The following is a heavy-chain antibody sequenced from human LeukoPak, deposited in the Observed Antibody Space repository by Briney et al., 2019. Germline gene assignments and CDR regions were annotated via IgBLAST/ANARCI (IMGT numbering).Heavy chain of an antibody. V-gene: IGHV3-23*01. J-gene: IGHJ4*02. Sequence: GGSLRLSCAASGFTFSKYDMSWVRQAPGKGLDWVSGISGSGGNTDYADSVKGRFTISRDNSKNTLYLQMNSLTAEDTAVYYCAKGMGFGESSFDYWGQGTLVTVSS. D-gene: IGHD3-10*01. CDR2: ISGSGGNT. CDR3: AKGMGFGESSFDY. CDR1: GFTFSKYD.